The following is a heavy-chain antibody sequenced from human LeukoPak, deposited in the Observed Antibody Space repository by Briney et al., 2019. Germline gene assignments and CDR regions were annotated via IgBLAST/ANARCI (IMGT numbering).Heavy chain of an antibody. V-gene: IGHV3-30*18. CDR2: ISYDGSNK. CDR1: GFTFSSYG. CDR3: AKDQGYYLGYFDY. D-gene: IGHD3-22*01. J-gene: IGHJ4*02. Sequence: PGGSLRLSCAASGFTFSSYGMHWVRQAPGKGLEWVAVISYDGSNKYYADSVKGRFTISRDNSKNTLYLQMNSLRAEDTAVYYCAKDQGYYLGYFDYWGQGTLVTVSS.